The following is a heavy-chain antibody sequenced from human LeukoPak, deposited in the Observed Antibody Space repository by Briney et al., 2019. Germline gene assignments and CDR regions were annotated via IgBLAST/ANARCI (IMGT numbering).Heavy chain of an antibody. J-gene: IGHJ4*02. V-gene: IGHV3-48*04. Sequence: PGGSLRLSCAASGFTFSSYSMNWVRQAPGKGLEWVSYISSSSSTIYYADSVKGRFTISRDNAKNSLYLQMNSLRAEDTAVYYCARVPTMARGRDGYMPFDYWGQGTLVTVSS. D-gene: IGHD5-24*01. CDR3: ARVPTMARGRDGYMPFDY. CDR1: GFTFSSYS. CDR2: ISSSSSTI.